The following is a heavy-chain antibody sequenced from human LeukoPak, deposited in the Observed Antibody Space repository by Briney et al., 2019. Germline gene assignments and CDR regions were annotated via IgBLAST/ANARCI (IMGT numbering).Heavy chain of an antibody. CDR2: IYHSGST. CDR3: ATINYYDSSGSDY. D-gene: IGHD3-22*01. Sequence: LSETLSLTCAVSGYSISSGYYWGWIRQPPGKGLEWIGSIYHSGSTYYNPSLKSRVTISVDTSKNQFSLKLSSVTAADTAVYYCATINYYDSSGSDYWGQGTLVTVSS. V-gene: IGHV4-38-2*01. J-gene: IGHJ4*02. CDR1: GYSISSGYY.